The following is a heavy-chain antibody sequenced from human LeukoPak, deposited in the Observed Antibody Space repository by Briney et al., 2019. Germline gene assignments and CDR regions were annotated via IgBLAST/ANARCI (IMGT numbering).Heavy chain of an antibody. D-gene: IGHD4-11*01. CDR3: ARDAYRDRYFDY. Sequence: GGSLRLSCAASGFTFTNYWMSWVRQAPGKGLEWVANIKQDGSEKYYVDSVKGRFTISRDNAKNSLYLQMNSLRAEDTAVYYCARDAYRDRYFDYWGQGTLVTVSS. CDR1: GFTFTNYW. CDR2: IKQDGSEK. V-gene: IGHV3-7*01. J-gene: IGHJ4*02.